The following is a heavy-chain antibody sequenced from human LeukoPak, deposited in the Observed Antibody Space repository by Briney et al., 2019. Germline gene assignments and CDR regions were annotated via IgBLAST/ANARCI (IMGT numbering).Heavy chain of an antibody. V-gene: IGHV1-2*02. J-gene: IGHJ4*02. D-gene: IGHD2-21*02. CDR1: GYTFTGYY. CDR3: ARDLPGHIVVVTATYYFDY. CDR2: INPNSGGT. Sequence: ASVKVSCKASGYTFTGYYMHWVRQAPGQGLEWMGWINPNSGGTNYAQKFQGRVTMTRDTSISTAYMELSRLRSDDTAVYYCARDLPGHIVVVTATYYFDYWGQGALVTVSS.